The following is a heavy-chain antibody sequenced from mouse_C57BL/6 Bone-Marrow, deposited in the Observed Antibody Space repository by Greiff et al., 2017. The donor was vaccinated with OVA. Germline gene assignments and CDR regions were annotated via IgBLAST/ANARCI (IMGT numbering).Heavy chain of an antibody. Sequence: QVQLQQSGPELVKPGASVKISCKASGYAFSSSWMNWVKQRPGKGLEWIGRIYPGDGDTNYNGKFKGKATLTADKSSSTAYMQLSSLTSEDSAVYFCARIIYYGNQSLAYWGQGTLVTVSA. J-gene: IGHJ3*01. CDR3: ARIIYYGNQSLAY. CDR2: IYPGDGDT. V-gene: IGHV1-82*01. D-gene: IGHD2-1*01. CDR1: GYAFSSSW.